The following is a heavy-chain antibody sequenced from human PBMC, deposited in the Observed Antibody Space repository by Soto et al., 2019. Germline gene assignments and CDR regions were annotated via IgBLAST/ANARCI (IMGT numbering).Heavy chain of an antibody. CDR2: ISSSSSYI. Sequence: EVQLVESGGGLVKPGGSLRLSCAASGFIFSRSAMNWVRQAPGKGLEWVSSISSSSSYIYYADSVKGRFTISRDNAKNSLYLQMNSLRAEDTAVYYCARINSGWGPLSPYPFDYWGQGALVTVSS. CDR1: GFIFSRSA. CDR3: ARINSGWGPLSPYPFDY. D-gene: IGHD6-19*01. J-gene: IGHJ4*02. V-gene: IGHV3-21*01.